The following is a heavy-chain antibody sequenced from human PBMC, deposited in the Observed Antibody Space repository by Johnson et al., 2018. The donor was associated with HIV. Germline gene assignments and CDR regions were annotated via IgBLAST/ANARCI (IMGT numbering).Heavy chain of an antibody. D-gene: IGHD3-10*01. CDR1: GFPFSSYA. V-gene: IGHV3-23*04. J-gene: IGHJ3*01. CDR2: IGGSGAGT. Sequence: VQLVESGGGLVQPGGSLRLSCAASGFPFSSYAMTWVRQAPGQGLEWVSTIGGSGAGTFYADSVRGRFTVSSDHSKDTLYLQMNSLRAEDTAVYYCAKDIYSVSKIRGLIAPALENHGMDVWGQGTMVTVS. CDR3: AKDIYSVSKIRGLIAPALENHGMDV.